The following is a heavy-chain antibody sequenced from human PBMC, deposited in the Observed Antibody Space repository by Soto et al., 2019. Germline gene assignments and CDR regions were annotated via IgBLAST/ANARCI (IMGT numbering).Heavy chain of an antibody. V-gene: IGHV3-53*04. CDR1: GFTVSSNY. J-gene: IGHJ3*02. CDR3: ATSTIFGVVTPPHDAFDI. D-gene: IGHD3-3*01. CDR2: IYSGGST. Sequence: GSLRLSCAASGFTVSSNYMSWVRQAPGKGLEWVSVIYSGGSTYYADSVKGRFTISRHNSKNTLYLQMNSLRAEDTAVYYCATSTIFGVVTPPHDAFDIWGQGTMVTVSS.